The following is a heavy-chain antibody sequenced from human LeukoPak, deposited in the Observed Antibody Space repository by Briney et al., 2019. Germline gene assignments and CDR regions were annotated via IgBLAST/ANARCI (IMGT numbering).Heavy chain of an antibody. J-gene: IGHJ4*02. V-gene: IGHV3-11*06. Sequence: GGSLRLFCAASGFTFSDYYMSWIRQAPGKGLEWVSYISSSSSYTNYADSVKGRFTISRDNAKNSLYLQMNSLRAEDTAVYYCARAGYCSGGSCLQPFDYWGQGTLVTVSS. CDR1: GFTFSDYY. CDR3: ARAGYCSGGSCLQPFDY. CDR2: ISSSSSYT. D-gene: IGHD2-15*01.